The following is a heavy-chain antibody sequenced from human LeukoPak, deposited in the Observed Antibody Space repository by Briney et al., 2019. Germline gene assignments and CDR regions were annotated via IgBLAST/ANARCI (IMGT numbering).Heavy chain of an antibody. J-gene: IGHJ3*02. Sequence: SETLSLTCTVSGGSISSSSYYWDWIRQPPGKGLEWIGTIYYSGTTYYNPSLKSRVTISVDTSRNQFSLKLSSVTATDTAVYYCARMIGDDAFDIWGQGTMVTVSS. CDR1: GGSISSSSYY. CDR2: IYYSGTT. V-gene: IGHV4-39*01. CDR3: ARMIGDDAFDI. D-gene: IGHD3-22*01.